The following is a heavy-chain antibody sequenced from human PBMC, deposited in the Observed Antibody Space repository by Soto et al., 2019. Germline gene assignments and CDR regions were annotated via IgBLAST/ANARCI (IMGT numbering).Heavy chain of an antibody. D-gene: IGHD2-15*01. J-gene: IGHJ5*02. CDR2: ISAYNGNT. CDR3: AREEGRYCSGGSCYVVGPQVTGFDP. CDR1: GYTFTSYG. Sequence: ASVKVSCKASGYTFTSYGISWVRQAPGQGLEWMGWISAYNGNTNYAQKLQGRVTMTTDTSTSTAYMELRSLRSDDTAVYYCAREEGRYCSGGSCYVVGPQVTGFDPWGQGTLVTVSS. V-gene: IGHV1-18*01.